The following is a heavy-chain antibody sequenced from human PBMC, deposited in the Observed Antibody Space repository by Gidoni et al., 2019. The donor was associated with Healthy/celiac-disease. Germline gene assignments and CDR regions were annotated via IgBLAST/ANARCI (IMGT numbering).Heavy chain of an antibody. J-gene: IGHJ4*02. V-gene: IGHV1-69*06. D-gene: IGHD3-10*01. CDR3: ARPMVRGVITFDY. Sequence: PRSSLKVSCKASGRTFSSYALSWVRQAPGHGLEWMGGIIPIFGTANYAQKFQGRGTITADKSTSTAYMELSSRRSEDTAVDYCARPMVRGVITFDYWGQGTLVTVSS. CDR2: IIPIFGTA. CDR1: GRTFSSYA.